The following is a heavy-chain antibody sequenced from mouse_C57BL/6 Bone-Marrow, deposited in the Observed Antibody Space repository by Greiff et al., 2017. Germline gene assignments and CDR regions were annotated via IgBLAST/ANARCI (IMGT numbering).Heavy chain of an antibody. D-gene: IGHD1-1*01. CDR2: INPNNGGT. Sequence: VQLQQSGPELVKPGASVKMSCKASGYTFTDYNMHWVKQSHGKSLEWIGYINPNNGGTSYNQKFKGKATLTVNKSSSTAYMELRSLTSEDSAVYYCARQPYYGSSPWFAYWGQGTLVTVSA. V-gene: IGHV1-22*01. CDR3: ARQPYYGSSPWFAY. J-gene: IGHJ3*01. CDR1: GYTFTDYN.